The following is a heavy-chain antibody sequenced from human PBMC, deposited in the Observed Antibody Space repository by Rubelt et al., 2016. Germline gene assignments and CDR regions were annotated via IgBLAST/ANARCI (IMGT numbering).Heavy chain of an antibody. J-gene: IGHJ4*02. Sequence: QVQLQESGPGLVKPSQTLTLTCTVSGGSINNGGYYWTWVRQHPGTDLEWIGYVFYSGITDYNSSIKSRVIMSIATSQNQFSLSLSAVTAADTAVYYCAKRRDGQADLDYWGPGTLVTVSS. V-gene: IGHV4-31*03. CDR1: GGSINNGGYY. D-gene: IGHD1-1*01. CDR2: VFYSGIT. CDR3: AKRRDGQADLDY.